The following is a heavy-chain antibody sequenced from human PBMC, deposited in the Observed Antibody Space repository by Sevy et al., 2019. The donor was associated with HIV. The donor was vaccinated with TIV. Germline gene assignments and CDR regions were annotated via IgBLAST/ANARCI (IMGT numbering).Heavy chain of an antibody. V-gene: IGHV4-4*07. CDR2: IYTSGST. CDR3: ARDWGERITIFGVVKDYYYYGMDV. Sequence: SETLSLTCTVSGGSISSYYWSWIRQPAGKGLEWIGRIYTSGSTNYNPSLKSRVTMSVDTSKNQFSLKLSSVTAADTAVYSCARDWGERITIFGVVKDYYYYGMDVWGQGTTVTVSS. D-gene: IGHD3-3*01. CDR1: GGSISSYY. J-gene: IGHJ6*02.